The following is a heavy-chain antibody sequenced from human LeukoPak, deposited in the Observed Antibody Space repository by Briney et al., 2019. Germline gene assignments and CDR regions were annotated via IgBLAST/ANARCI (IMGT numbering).Heavy chain of an antibody. CDR3: AREEQYNMYFDY. D-gene: IGHD1/OR15-1a*01. CDR1: GYTLTDKY. Sequence: ASVNVSFKASGYTLTDKYLHWVRQAPGQGREWMGWINPNNGDTTYAQKFQGRVTMTRDTSISTAYMELSRLTSDDTAVYYCAREEQYNMYFDYWGQGTLVTVSS. J-gene: IGHJ4*02. CDR2: INPNNGDT. V-gene: IGHV1-2*02.